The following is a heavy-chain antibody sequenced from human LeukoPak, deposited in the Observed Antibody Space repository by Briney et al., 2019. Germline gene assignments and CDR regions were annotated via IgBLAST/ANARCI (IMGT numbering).Heavy chain of an antibody. CDR1: GGSFSGYY. CDR3: ARVIEGVYGY. V-gene: IGHV4-34*01. D-gene: IGHD3-10*01. CDR2: INHSGST. Sequence: SETLSLTCAVYGGSFSGYYWSWIRQPPGKGLEWIGEINHSGSTNYNPSLKSRVTISVDTSKNQFSLKLSSVTAADTAVYYCARVIEGVYGYWGQGTLVTVSS. J-gene: IGHJ4*02.